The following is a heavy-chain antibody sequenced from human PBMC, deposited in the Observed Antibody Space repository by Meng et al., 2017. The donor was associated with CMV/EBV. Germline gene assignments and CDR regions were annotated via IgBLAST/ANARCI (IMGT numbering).Heavy chain of an antibody. D-gene: IGHD2-2*01. V-gene: IGHV3-20*04. CDR2: INWNGGST. Sequence: GESLKIPCAASGSTFDDYGMSWVRQAPGKGLEWVSGINWNGGSTGYADSVKGRFTISRDNAKNSLYLQMNSLRAEDTALYYCARDLVVPPEDYYYGMDVWGQGTTVTVSS. CDR3: ARDLVVPPEDYYYGMDV. J-gene: IGHJ6*02. CDR1: GSTFDDYG.